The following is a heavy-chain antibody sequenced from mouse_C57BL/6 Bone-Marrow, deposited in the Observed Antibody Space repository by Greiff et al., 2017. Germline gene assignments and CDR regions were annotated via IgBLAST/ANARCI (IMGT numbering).Heavy chain of an antibody. CDR1: GYTFTSYW. V-gene: IGHV1-59*01. J-gene: IGHJ3*01. D-gene: IGHD1-1*01. CDR3: ARDYGSRY. Sequence: QVQLQQPGAELVRPGASVKLSCKASGYTFTSYWMHWVKQRPGQGLEWIGVIDPSDSYTNYNQKFKGKATLTVDTSSSTAYMQLSSLTSEDSAVYYCARDYGSRYWGQGTLVTVSA. CDR2: IDPSDSYT.